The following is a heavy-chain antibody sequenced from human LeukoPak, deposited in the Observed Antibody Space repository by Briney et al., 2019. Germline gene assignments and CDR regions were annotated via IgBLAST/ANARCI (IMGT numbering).Heavy chain of an antibody. J-gene: IGHJ4*02. V-gene: IGHV1-69*13. Sequence: LVKVSCKASGGTFSSYAISWVRQAPGQGLEWMGGIIPIFGTANYAQKFQGRVTITADESTSTAYMELSSLRSEDTAVYYCASGYYDSSGYYSSFDYWGQGTLVTVSS. CDR2: IIPIFGTA. CDR1: GGTFSSYA. CDR3: ASGYYDSSGYYSSFDY. D-gene: IGHD3-22*01.